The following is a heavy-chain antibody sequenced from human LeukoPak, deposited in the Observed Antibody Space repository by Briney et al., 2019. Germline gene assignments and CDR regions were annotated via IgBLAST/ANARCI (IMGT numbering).Heavy chain of an antibody. CDR1: GYTFTSYD. CDR2: MNPNSGNT. Sequence: ASVKVSCKASGYTFTSYDINWVRQATGQGLEWMGWMNPNSGNTGYAQKFQGRVTMTRNTSISTAYMELSSLRSEDTAVYYCARAASGGYDYDSSGYYPLLDWGQGTLVTVSS. V-gene: IGHV1-8*01. J-gene: IGHJ4*02. CDR3: ARAASGGYDYDSSGYYPLLD. D-gene: IGHD3-22*01.